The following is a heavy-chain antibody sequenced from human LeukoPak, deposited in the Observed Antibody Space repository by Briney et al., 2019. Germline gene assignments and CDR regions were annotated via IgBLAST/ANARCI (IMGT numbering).Heavy chain of an antibody. Sequence: GASVKVSCKVSGYTLTKLSIHWARQAPGKGLEWMGGFDPEDGETIYAQKFQGRVTMTEDTSTDTAYMELSSLRSEDTAVYYCATGDAVAGILNYWGQGTLVTVSS. D-gene: IGHD6-19*01. CDR2: FDPEDGET. CDR3: ATGDAVAGILNY. V-gene: IGHV1-24*01. J-gene: IGHJ4*02. CDR1: GYTLTKLS.